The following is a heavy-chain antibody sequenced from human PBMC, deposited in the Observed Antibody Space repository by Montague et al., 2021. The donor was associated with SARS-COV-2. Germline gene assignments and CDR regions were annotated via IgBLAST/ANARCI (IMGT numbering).Heavy chain of an antibody. Sequence: SETLSLTCTVSGGSISSSSNYWGWIRQPPGKGLEWIGSIYYSGSTYYNSSLKSRVTISVDPSKNQFSLKLNSMTAADTAVYYCARLVWFGELSSENWFDPWGQGTLVTVSS. CDR3: ARLVWFGELSSENWFDP. V-gene: IGHV4-39*01. J-gene: IGHJ5*02. CDR1: GGSISSSSNY. CDR2: IYYSGST. D-gene: IGHD3-10*01.